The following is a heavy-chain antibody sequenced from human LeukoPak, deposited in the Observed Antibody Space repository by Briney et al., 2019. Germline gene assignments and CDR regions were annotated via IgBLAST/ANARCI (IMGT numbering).Heavy chain of an antibody. V-gene: IGHV4-34*01. D-gene: IGHD3-9*01. CDR3: ARNRPRYDILTGYYKPDWYFDL. CDR2: INHSGST. J-gene: IGHJ2*01. CDR1: GGSFSGYY. Sequence: SETLSLTCAAYGGSFSGYYWSWIRQPPGKGLEWIGEINHSGSTNYNPSLKSRVTISVDTSKNQFSLKLSSVTVADTAVYYCARNRPRYDILTGYYKPDWYFDLWGRGTLVTVSS.